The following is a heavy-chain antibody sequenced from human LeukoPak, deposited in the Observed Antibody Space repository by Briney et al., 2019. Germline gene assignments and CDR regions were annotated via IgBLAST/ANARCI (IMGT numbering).Heavy chain of an antibody. CDR1: GDSISNINW. J-gene: IGHJ4*02. CDR3: ARGAHYAWNS. Sequence: PSGTLSLTCAVSGDSISNINWWWSWVRQPPGKGLEWIGEIHDGGSTTYHPSLKSRVTISVDKSKNQFSQTLTSVTAADTAVYFCARGAHYAWNSWGQGTLVTVSS. CDR2: IHDGGST. D-gene: IGHD3-16*01. V-gene: IGHV4-4*02.